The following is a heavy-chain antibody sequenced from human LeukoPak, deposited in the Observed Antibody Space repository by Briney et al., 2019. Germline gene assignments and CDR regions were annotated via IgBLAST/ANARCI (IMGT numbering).Heavy chain of an antibody. D-gene: IGHD3-9*01. CDR1: GGSFSGYY. CDR3: ARGRGYYDILTGYRGIDI. J-gene: IGHJ3*02. V-gene: IGHV4-34*01. Sequence: PSETLSLTCAVYGGSFSGYYWSWIRQPPGKGLEWIGEINHSGSTNYNPSLKSRGTISVDTSKNQFSLKLSSVTAADTAVYYCARGRGYYDILTGYRGIDIWGQGTMVTVSS. CDR2: INHSGST.